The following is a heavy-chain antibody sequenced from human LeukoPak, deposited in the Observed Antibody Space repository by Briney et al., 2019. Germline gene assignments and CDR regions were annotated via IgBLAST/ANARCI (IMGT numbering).Heavy chain of an antibody. D-gene: IGHD3-10*01. V-gene: IGHV4-59*12. J-gene: IGHJ3*02. CDR3: AREGYYYGSGSYYKTGAFDI. CDR1: GGSISSYY. Sequence: SETLSLTCTVSGGSISSYYWSWIRQPPGKGLEWIGYIYYSGSTTYNPSLKSRVTMSVDTSKNQFSLKLSSVTAADTAVYYCAREGYYYGSGSYYKTGAFDIWGQGTMVTVSS. CDR2: IYYSGST.